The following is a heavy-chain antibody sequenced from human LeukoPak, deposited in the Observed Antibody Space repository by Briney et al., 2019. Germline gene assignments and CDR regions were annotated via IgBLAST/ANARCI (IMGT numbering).Heavy chain of an antibody. Sequence: GGSLRLSCAASGFTFSSYAMSWVRQAPGKGLEWVSYISSSGSTIYYADSVKGRFTISRDNAKNSLYLQMNSLRAEDTAVYYCARETYYYDSSGYYNYYYGMDVWGQGTTVTVSS. V-gene: IGHV3-48*03. CDR3: ARETYYYDSSGYYNYYYGMDV. J-gene: IGHJ6*02. CDR2: ISSSGSTI. CDR1: GFTFSSYA. D-gene: IGHD3-22*01.